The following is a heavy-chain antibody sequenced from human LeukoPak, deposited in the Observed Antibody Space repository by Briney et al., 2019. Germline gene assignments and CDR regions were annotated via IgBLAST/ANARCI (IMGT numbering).Heavy chain of an antibody. CDR3: ARAVYDLRAQRLLPAGFDY. CDR2: IGTIISTT. D-gene: IGHD6-25*01. CDR1: GFTFGSYE. Sequence: GGSLRLSCAASGFTFGSYEMNWVRQAPGKGLEWVSYIGTIISTTYYADSVKGRFTVSRDDAKNSLYLQMSSLGAEDTAVYYCARAVYDLRAQRLLPAGFDYWGQGTLVTVSS. V-gene: IGHV3-48*03. J-gene: IGHJ4*02.